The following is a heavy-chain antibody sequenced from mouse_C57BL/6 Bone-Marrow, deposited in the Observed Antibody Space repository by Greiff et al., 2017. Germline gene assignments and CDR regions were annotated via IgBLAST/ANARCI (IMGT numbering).Heavy chain of an antibody. D-gene: IGHD2-4*01. Sequence: QVQLQQSGPGLVQPSQSLSITCTVSGFSLTSYGVHWVRQSPGKGLEWLGVIWSGGSTDYNAAFISRLSISKDNSKSQVFFKMNNLQADGTAIYYCAGTMITTRGYYAMDYWGQGTSVTVSS. CDR1: GFSLTSYG. CDR2: IWSGGST. V-gene: IGHV2-2*01. CDR3: AGTMITTRGYYAMDY. J-gene: IGHJ4*01.